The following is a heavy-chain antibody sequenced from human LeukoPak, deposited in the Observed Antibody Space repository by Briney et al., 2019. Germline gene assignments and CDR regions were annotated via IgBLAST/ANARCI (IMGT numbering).Heavy chain of an antibody. D-gene: IGHD3-22*01. CDR3: AKGYYYDSSGYYRFDY. V-gene: IGHV3-30*18. Sequence: GGSLRLSCAASGFTFSSYGMHWVRQAPGKGLEWVAVISYDGSNKYYAGSVKGRFTISRDNSKNTLYLQMNSLRAEDTAVYYCAKGYYYDSSGYYRFDYWGQGTLVTVSS. CDR2: ISYDGSNK. J-gene: IGHJ4*02. CDR1: GFTFSSYG.